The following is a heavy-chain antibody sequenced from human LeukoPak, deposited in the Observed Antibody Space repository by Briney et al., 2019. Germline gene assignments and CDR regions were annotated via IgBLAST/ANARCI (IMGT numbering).Heavy chain of an antibody. Sequence: PSETLSLTCTVSGGSISSYYWSWIRQPAGKGLEWIGRTYTSGSTNYNPSLKSRVTMSVDTSKNQFSLKLSSVTAADTAVYYCAGYCTNGVCGADWGQGTLVTVSS. D-gene: IGHD2-8*01. CDR2: TYTSGST. CDR3: AGYCTNGVCGAD. CDR1: GGSISSYY. J-gene: IGHJ4*02. V-gene: IGHV4-4*07.